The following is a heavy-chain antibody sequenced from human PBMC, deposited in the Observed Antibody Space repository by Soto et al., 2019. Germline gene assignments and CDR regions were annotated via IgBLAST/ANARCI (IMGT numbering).Heavy chain of an antibody. CDR3: ARGSMVRGVEFDY. Sequence: PGGSLRLSCAASGLTFRSFWMSWVRQAPGKGLEWVANIKPDGSETHYGDSVKGRFTMSRDNAKNSLYLQLNSLRAEDTAVYYCARGSMVRGVEFDYWGQGTLVTVSS. CDR1: GLTFRSFW. V-gene: IGHV3-7*01. J-gene: IGHJ4*02. D-gene: IGHD3-10*01. CDR2: IKPDGSET.